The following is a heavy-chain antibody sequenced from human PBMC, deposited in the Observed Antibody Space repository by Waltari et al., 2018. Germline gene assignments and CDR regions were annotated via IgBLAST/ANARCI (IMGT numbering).Heavy chain of an antibody. D-gene: IGHD2-15*01. J-gene: IGHJ4*02. Sequence: EVQLVESGGGLVQPGGSLRLSCAASGFTFSSYWMSWVRQAPGKGLEWVANIKQDGSEKYYVDSVKGRFTISRDNAKNSLYLQMNSLRAEDTAVYYCARDRGYCSGGSCPKDYWGQGTLVTVSS. V-gene: IGHV3-7*01. CDR1: GFTFSSYW. CDR3: ARDRGYCSGGSCPKDY. CDR2: IKQDGSEK.